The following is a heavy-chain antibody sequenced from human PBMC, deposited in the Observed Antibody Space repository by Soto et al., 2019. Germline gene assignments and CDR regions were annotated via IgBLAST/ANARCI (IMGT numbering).Heavy chain of an antibody. V-gene: IGHV3-30*09. J-gene: IGHJ3*02. D-gene: IGHD2-8*01. CDR2: TSYDGSNK. Sequence: PGGSLRLSCAASGFTFSPYAMHWVRQAPGKGLEWVAVTSYDGSNKFYGDSVKGRFAISRDNSKNTLYLQMNSLRAEDTAVYYCARLGNGAGAFDIWGQGTMVPVSS. CDR3: ARLGNGAGAFDI. CDR1: GFTFSPYA.